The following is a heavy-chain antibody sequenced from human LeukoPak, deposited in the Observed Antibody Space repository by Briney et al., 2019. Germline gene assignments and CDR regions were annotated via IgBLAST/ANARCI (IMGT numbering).Heavy chain of an antibody. CDR1: GGSFSDYY. D-gene: IGHD1-26*01. V-gene: IGHV4-34*01. Sequence: PSETLSLTXAVYGGSFSDYYWSWIRQPPGKGLEWIGEINHSGSTNYNPSLKSRVTISLDTSKNQFSLKLSSVTAADTAVYYCARGWALPDYWGQGTLVTVSS. CDR2: INHSGST. J-gene: IGHJ4*02. CDR3: ARGWALPDY.